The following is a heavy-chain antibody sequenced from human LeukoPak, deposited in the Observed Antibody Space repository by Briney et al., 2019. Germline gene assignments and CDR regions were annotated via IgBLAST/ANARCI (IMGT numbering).Heavy chain of an antibody. CDR2: VRSRSTAT. D-gene: IGHD3-3*01. J-gene: IGHJ4*02. Sequence: VGSLRLSCAASGFTFDNYAMSWIRQTPGKGLEWVSGVRSRSTATYYADCAKGRFTISRDNSKNTLNLQMNSLRAEDTAMYYCAKGHYPYDRVVELVDSWGQGTLVTVSS. CDR1: GFTFDNYA. CDR3: AKGHYPYDRVVELVDS. V-gene: IGHV3-23*01.